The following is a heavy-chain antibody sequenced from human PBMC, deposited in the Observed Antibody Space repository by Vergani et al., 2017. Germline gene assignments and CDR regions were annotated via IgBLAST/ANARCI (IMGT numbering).Heavy chain of an antibody. D-gene: IGHD6-13*01. CDR1: GGTFSSYA. V-gene: IGHV1-69*01. CDR3: ARQYSSRNFPPLYDYYGMDV. J-gene: IGHJ6*02. CDR2: IIPIFGTA. Sequence: QVQLVQSGAEVKKPGSSVKVSCKASGGTFSSYAISWVRQAPGQGLEWMGGIIPIFGTANYAQKFQGRVTITADESTSTAYMELSSLRSEDTAVYYCARQYSSRNFPPLYDYYGMDVWGQGTTVTVSS.